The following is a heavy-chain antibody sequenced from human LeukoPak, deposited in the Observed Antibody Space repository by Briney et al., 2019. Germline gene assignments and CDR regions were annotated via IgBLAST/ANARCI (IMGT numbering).Heavy chain of an antibody. CDR3: ARDMFVGATSFDY. CDR2: ISSSGSTI. CDR1: GFTFSSYE. Sequence: GGSLRLSGAASGFTFSSYEMNWVRQAPGKGLEWVSYISSSGSTIYYADSVKGRFTISRDNAKNSLYLQMNSLRAEDTAVYYCARDMFVGATSFDYWGQGTLVTVSS. V-gene: IGHV3-48*03. J-gene: IGHJ4*02. D-gene: IGHD1-26*01.